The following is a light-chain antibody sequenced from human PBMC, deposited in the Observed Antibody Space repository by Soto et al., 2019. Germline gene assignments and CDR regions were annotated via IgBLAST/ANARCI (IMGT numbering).Light chain of an antibody. CDR3: QQYDGSPPMFT. J-gene: IGKJ3*01. Sequence: EIVLTQSPGTLSLSPGERATLSCRASQTVNSTYLDWYQQKPGQAHRLLIYGTSTRATGIPVRFSGSGSGTDFTLTISRLEPEDFAVYYCQQYDGSPPMFTFGPGTKVDIK. CDR1: QTVNSTY. CDR2: GTS. V-gene: IGKV3-20*01.